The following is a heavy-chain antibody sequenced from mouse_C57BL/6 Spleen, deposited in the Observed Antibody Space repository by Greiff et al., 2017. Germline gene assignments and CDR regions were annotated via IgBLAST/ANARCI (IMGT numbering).Heavy chain of an antibody. CDR1: GFSLTSYG. CDR3: ARNHLYYGKCAMDY. D-gene: IGHD1-1*01. V-gene: IGHV2-2*01. Sequence: QVQLKQSGPGLVQPSQSLSITCTVSGFSLTSYGVHWVRPSPGKGLEWLGVIWSGGSTDYNAAFISSLSISKDNSKSQVFCKMNSLQADDTAIYYCARNHLYYGKCAMDYWGQGTSVTVAS. J-gene: IGHJ4*01. CDR2: IWSGGST.